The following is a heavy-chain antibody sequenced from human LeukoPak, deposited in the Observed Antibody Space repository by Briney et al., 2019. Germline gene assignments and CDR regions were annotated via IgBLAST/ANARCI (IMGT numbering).Heavy chain of an antibody. J-gene: IGHJ4*02. Sequence: SGGSLRLSCAASGFTFSSYGMHWVRQAPGKGLEWVAFIRYDGSNKYYADSVKGRFTISRDNSKNTLYLQMNSLRAEDTAVYYCAKDRIAAAGPFDYWGQGTLVTVSS. V-gene: IGHV3-30*02. CDR3: AKDRIAAAGPFDY. CDR1: GFTFSSYG. CDR2: IRYDGSNK. D-gene: IGHD6-13*01.